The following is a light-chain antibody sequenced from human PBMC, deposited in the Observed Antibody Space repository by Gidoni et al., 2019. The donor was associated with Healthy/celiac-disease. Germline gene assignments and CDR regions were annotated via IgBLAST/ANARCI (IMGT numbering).Light chain of an antibody. Sequence: QSALTQPRSVSGSPGQSVTISCTGISSDVGGYNYVSWYQQHPGKAPKLMIYDVSKRPSGVPDRFSGSKSGNTASLTISGLQAEDEADYYCCSYAGSYTGVFGTGTKVTVL. CDR1: SSDVGGYNY. CDR2: DVS. J-gene: IGLJ1*01. V-gene: IGLV2-11*01. CDR3: CSYAGSYTGV.